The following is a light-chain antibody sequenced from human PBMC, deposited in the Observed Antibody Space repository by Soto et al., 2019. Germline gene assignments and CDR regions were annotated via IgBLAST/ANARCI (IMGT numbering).Light chain of an antibody. J-gene: IGKJ1*01. CDR2: GAS. V-gene: IGKV3-20*01. CDR1: QSVSSNY. CDR3: QHYSSQT. Sequence: EVVLTQSPGTLSLSSGERATLSCRASQSVSSNYLAWYQQRPGQAPRLLIYGASGRATGIPDRFSGSGSGTDFTLTISRLEPEDSAVYFCQHYSSQTFGQGTKVDI.